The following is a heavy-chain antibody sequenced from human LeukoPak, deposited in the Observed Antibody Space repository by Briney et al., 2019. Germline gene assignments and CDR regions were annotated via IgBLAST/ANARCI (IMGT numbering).Heavy chain of an antibody. Sequence: SETLSLTCSVSDDSITMYYWTWIRQPPGKGLEWIGYVDHTGSTNFNPSLNGRVSISRDTSKNLFSLRLRSVAAADTAVYFCARGRVSSSTWYSTYYYYFYMDVWGKGTTVTVSS. D-gene: IGHD4-11*01. CDR3: ARGRVSSSTWYSTYYYYFYMDV. J-gene: IGHJ6*03. V-gene: IGHV4-59*01. CDR2: VDHTGST. CDR1: DDSITMYY.